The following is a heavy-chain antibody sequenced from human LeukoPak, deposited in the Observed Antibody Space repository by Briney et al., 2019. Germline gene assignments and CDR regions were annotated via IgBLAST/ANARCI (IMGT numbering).Heavy chain of an antibody. D-gene: IGHD3-22*01. CDR3: ARVLNYYDSSGYYFSY. CDR2: ISYDGNNK. CDR1: GFTFSNYD. V-gene: IGHV3-30-3*01. J-gene: IGHJ4*02. Sequence: GGSLRLSCAASGFTFSNYDMHWVRQAPGKGLEWVAVISYDGNNKYYADSVKGRFTISRDNSKNTLYLQMNSLRAEDTAVYYCARVLNYYDSSGYYFSYWGQGTLVTVSS.